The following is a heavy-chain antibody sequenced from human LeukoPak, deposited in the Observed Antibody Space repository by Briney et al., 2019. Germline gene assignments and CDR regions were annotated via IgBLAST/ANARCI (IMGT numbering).Heavy chain of an antibody. Sequence: PSETLSLTCAVSGGSISSGGYSWSWIRQPPGKGLEWIGYIYHSGSTYYNPSLKSRVTISVDRSKNQFSLKLSSVTAADTAVYYCARDGRSGYARGPYYFDYWGQGTLVTVSS. V-gene: IGHV4-30-2*01. CDR1: GGSISSGGYS. CDR3: ARDGRSGYARGPYYFDY. D-gene: IGHD5-12*01. J-gene: IGHJ4*02. CDR2: IYHSGST.